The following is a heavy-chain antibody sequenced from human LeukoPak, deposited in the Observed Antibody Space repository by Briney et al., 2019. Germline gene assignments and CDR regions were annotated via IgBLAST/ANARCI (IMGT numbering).Heavy chain of an antibody. CDR3: AKDVSGYAREGYFDY. CDR1: GLTFSSYA. D-gene: IGHD5-12*01. Sequence: GGSLRLSCAASGLTFSSYAMSWVRQAPGKGLEWVSAISGSGGSTYYADSVKGRFTISRDNSKNTLYLQMNSLRAEDTAVYYCAKDVSGYAREGYFDYWGQGTLVTVSS. J-gene: IGHJ4*02. V-gene: IGHV3-23*01. CDR2: ISGSGGST.